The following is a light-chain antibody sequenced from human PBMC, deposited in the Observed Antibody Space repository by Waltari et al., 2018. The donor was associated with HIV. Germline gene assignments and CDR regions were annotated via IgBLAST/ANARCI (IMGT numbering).Light chain of an antibody. Sequence: SSELTQPPSVSVSPGQTVRITCSGDALPTQYTSWYQQQPGQHPVLVMYKDTQRSSGTPERFSGSSSGTTVTLTMTAVRAEDEAYYYCQSGYNKLTSVFFGGGTRLTVL. V-gene: IGLV3-25*03. J-gene: IGLJ2*01. CDR2: KDT. CDR1: ALPTQY. CDR3: QSGYNKLTSVF.